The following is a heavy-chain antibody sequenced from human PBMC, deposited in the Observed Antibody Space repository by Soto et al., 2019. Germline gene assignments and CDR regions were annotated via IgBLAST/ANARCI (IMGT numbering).Heavy chain of an antibody. V-gene: IGHV4-34*02. Sequence: QVQLQQWGAGLLKPSETLSLTCAVFNGSLSGYYWSWIRQPPGKGLEWIGEIIQGGSTYYNPSLKSRVTISIDTSKNQFSLYLSSVTAADTAVYYCARGRGRSQKNLIDYWGQGTLVTVSS. CDR2: IIQGGST. CDR1: NGSLSGYY. CDR3: ARGRGRSQKNLIDY. D-gene: IGHD3-16*01. J-gene: IGHJ4*02.